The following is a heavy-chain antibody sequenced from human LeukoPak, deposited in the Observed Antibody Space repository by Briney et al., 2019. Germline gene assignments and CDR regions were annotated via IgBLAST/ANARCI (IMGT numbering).Heavy chain of an antibody. CDR1: GFTVSSNY. J-gene: IGHJ1*01. Sequence: GGSPRLSCAASGFTVSSNYMSWVRQAPGKGLEWVSVMYSGGSTHYADSVNGRFTISRDNSRNTLFLQMNSLRAEDTALYYCASAREYCGSAECYEYFQHWGQGTLVTVSS. D-gene: IGHD2-21*01. CDR3: ASAREYCGSAECYEYFQH. CDR2: MYSGGST. V-gene: IGHV3-53*01.